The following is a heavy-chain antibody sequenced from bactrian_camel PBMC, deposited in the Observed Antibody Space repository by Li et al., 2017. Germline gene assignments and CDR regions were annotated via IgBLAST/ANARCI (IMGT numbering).Heavy chain of an antibody. CDR2: KATSSGST. CDR1: EPAFSRRC. J-gene: IGHJ4*01. V-gene: IGHV3S68*01. CDR3: AADPPVRRCGSSWEQYSYGH. D-gene: IGHD6*01. Sequence: QVQLVESGGGSVQAGGSLRLSCASSEPAFSRRCMGWFRQAPGKEREGVAQKATSSGSTSYADSVKGRFTISQDNAKNTLYLQMNSLKPEDTAIYYCAADPPVRRCGSSWEQYSYGHWGQGTQVT.